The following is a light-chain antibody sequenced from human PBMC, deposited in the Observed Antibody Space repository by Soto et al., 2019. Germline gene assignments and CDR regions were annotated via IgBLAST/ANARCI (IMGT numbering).Light chain of an antibody. V-gene: IGLV2-14*01. Sequence: QSALTQPASVSGSLGQSITISCTGTSSDVGGYNYVSWYQQHPGRAPKLMIYEVSNRSSRVSNRFSGSKSGNTASLTIAGLQAEDEADYYCSSYSSSSTLYVFGTGTKVTVL. CDR3: SSYSSSSTLYV. CDR2: EVS. J-gene: IGLJ1*01. CDR1: SSDVGGYNY.